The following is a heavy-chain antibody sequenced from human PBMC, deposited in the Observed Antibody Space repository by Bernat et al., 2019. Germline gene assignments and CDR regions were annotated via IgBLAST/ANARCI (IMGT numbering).Heavy chain of an antibody. Sequence: QVQLVESGGGVVQPGTSLRLSCAASGFTFSSFGMHWVRQAPGKGLEWVAVISYDDSSEYYADSVKGRFTIYRVNSNNALYLQMDSLRPEDTAVYFCAKAASSQVAYNSAWGLLHYWGQGTLVTVSS. CDR2: ISYDDSSE. CDR1: GFTFSSFG. J-gene: IGHJ4*02. V-gene: IGHV3-30*18. D-gene: IGHD6-19*01. CDR3: AKAASSQVAYNSAWGLLHY.